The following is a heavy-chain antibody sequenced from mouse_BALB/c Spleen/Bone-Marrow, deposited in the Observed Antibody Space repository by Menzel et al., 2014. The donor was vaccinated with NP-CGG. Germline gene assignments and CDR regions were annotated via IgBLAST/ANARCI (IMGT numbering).Heavy chain of an antibody. J-gene: IGHJ2*01. V-gene: IGHV5-9-3*01. CDR2: ISSGGSYT. CDR3: ARHGITRLLDY. CDR1: GFTFSSCA. Sequence: EVKLVESGGGLVKPGGSLKLSCAASGFTFSSCAMSWVRQTPEKRLEGVATISSGGSYTYYPDSVKGRFTISRDNAKNTLYLQMSSLRSEDTAMYYCARHGITRLLDYWGQGTTLTVSS. D-gene: IGHD2-4*01.